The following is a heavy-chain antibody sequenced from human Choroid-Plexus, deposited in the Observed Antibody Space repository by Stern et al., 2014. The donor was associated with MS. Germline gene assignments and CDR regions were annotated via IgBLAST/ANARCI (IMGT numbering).Heavy chain of an antibody. CDR3: ARPMWELRPVAAFDV. V-gene: IGHV4-39*01. CDR2: IHHSAYH. J-gene: IGHJ3*01. Sequence: QVQLQESGPGLVKPSETLSLTCTVSGASIRSTTHYWGWLRQSPGKGLEWIGTIHHSAYHYNNPSPQSPVTISVYTPKKQLPLRLTSVTAADTAVYYCARPMWELRPVAAFDVWGPGAMVTVSS. D-gene: IGHD1-26*01. CDR1: GASIRSTTHY.